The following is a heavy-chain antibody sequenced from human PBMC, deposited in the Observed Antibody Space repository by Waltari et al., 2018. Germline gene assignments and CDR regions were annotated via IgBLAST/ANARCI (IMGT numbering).Heavy chain of an antibody. CDR3: ARGQRDYFANERIYYYYYYMDV. CDR2: INHSGST. Sequence: QVQLQQWGAGLLKPSETLSLTCAVYGGSFSGYYWSWIRQPPGKGLEWIGEINHSGSTNYNPSLKSRVTISVDTSKNQFSLKLSSVTAADTAMYYCARGQRDYFANERIYYYYYYMDVWGKGTTVTVSS. J-gene: IGHJ6*03. CDR1: GGSFSGYY. D-gene: IGHD3-9*01. V-gene: IGHV4-34*01.